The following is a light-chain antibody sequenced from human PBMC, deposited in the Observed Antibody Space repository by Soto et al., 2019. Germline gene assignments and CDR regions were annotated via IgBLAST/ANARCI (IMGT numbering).Light chain of an antibody. J-gene: IGKJ2*01. V-gene: IGKV3-20*01. CDR1: QNVAPMY. CDR3: QQYGTSPRYT. CDR2: GAS. Sequence: EIVLTQSPGALSLSPGETATLSCRASQNVAPMYLGWYQQKPGQAPRLLIYGASSRATGIPDRFSGSGSGTDFTLTISRLEPEDFAVYYCQQYGTSPRYTFGQGTKLEI.